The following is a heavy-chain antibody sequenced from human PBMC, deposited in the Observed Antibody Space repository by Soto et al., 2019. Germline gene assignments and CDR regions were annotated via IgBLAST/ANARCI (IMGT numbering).Heavy chain of an antibody. Sequence: GESLKISCKGSGYSVTSYWVSWVGQMPGKDLEWMGRIDPTDSHTNYSPSFQGHVTISADKSISTASLQWSSLKASDTAMYYCARHLGEGGRSSPFFYYYGMDVWGQGTTVT. CDR1: GYSVTSYW. V-gene: IGHV5-10-1*01. CDR2: IDPTDSHT. J-gene: IGHJ6*02. CDR3: ARHLGEGGRSSPFFYYYGMDV. D-gene: IGHD6-6*01.